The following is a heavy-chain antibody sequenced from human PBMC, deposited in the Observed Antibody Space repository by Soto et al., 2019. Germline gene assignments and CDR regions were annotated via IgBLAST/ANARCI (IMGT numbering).Heavy chain of an antibody. V-gene: IGHV3-33*01. CDR3: ARDFGSVDYYYYYVMDV. CDR2: IWYDGSNK. J-gene: IGHJ6*02. CDR1: GFTFSSYG. D-gene: IGHD2-15*01. Sequence: GGSLRLSCAAPGFTFSSYGMHWVRQAPGKGLEWVAVIWYDGSNKYYADSVKGRFTISRDNSKNTLYLQMNSLRAEDTAVYYCARDFGSVDYYYYYVMDVWGQGTTVTVSS.